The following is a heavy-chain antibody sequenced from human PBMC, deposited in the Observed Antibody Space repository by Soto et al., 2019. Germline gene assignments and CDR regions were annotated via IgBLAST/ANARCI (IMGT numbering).Heavy chain of an antibody. CDR2: ISYDGSKV. Sequence: QVQLVESGGGVVQPGRSLRLACAASGFTFSDYGMHWVRQAPGKGLEWVAVISYDGSKVYYADSVKGRCTISRESSEKKMYMKMISLRAEETDVYYCANSLSVLAPIQSVDSWGQGTLVTVSS. CDR3: ANSLSVLAPIQSVDS. J-gene: IGHJ4*02. V-gene: IGHV3-30*18. CDR1: GFTFSDYG. D-gene: IGHD5-12*01.